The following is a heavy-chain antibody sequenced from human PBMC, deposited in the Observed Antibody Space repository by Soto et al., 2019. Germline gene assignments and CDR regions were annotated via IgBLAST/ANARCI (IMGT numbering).Heavy chain of an antibody. J-gene: IGHJ5*02. CDR1: GGSISSSTYY. CDR3: ATTLLRVFNWFDP. V-gene: IGHV4-39*01. CDR2: IYYSRTT. D-gene: IGHD3-3*01. Sequence: PSETLSLTCIVSGGSISSSTYYWGWIRQPPGKGLEWIGSIYYSRTTYYNPSLRSRVTISVDTSKNQFSLKLSSVTAADTAVYYCATTLLRVFNWFDPWGPGTLVTVSS.